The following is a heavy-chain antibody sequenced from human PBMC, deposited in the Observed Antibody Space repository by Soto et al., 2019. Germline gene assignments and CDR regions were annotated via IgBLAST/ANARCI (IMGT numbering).Heavy chain of an antibody. V-gene: IGHV3-74*01. J-gene: IGHJ4*02. CDR1: GFSFSDYW. D-gene: IGHD3-10*02. CDR2: IKTDGSST. Sequence: EVQLVESGGGLVQPGGSLRLSCAASGFSFSDYWIHWVRQAPGKGLVWVSRIKTDGSSTDYAASVKGRVTISRDNAKNTLFLQMSSLTADDTAVYYCANKEGNTDGLFHWGEATGVTVSS. CDR3: ANKEGNTDGLFH.